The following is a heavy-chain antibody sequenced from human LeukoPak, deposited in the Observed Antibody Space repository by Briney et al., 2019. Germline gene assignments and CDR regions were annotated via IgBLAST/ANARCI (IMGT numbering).Heavy chain of an antibody. CDR3: TREIAAAGPDY. J-gene: IGHJ4*02. V-gene: IGHV3-23*01. CDR1: GFAFSFYA. D-gene: IGHD6-13*01. CDR2: INANSGTT. Sequence: GGSLRLSCEASGFAFSFYAMSWLRQPPGKGLEWVSTINANSGTTSYAASVRGRFTISRDNSKNSLYLQMNSLSDEDTAVFFCTREIAAAGPDYWGQGTLVTVSS.